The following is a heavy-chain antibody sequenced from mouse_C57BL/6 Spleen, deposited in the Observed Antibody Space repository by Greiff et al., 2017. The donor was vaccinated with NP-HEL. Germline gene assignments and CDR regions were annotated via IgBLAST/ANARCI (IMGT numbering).Heavy chain of an antibody. Sequence: EVQLVESGGGLVKPGGSLKLSCAASGFTFSSYAMSWVRQTPEKRLEWVATISDGGSYTYYPDNVKGRFTISRDNAKNNLYLQMSHLKSEDTAMYYCARDKDYSKGFAYWGQGTLVTVSA. CDR3: ARDKDYSKGFAY. CDR1: GFTFSSYA. CDR2: ISDGGSYT. V-gene: IGHV5-4*01. D-gene: IGHD2-5*01. J-gene: IGHJ3*01.